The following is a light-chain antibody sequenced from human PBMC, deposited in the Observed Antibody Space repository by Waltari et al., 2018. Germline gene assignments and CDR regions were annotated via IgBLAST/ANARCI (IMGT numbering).Light chain of an antibody. CDR2: GAS. V-gene: IGKV3D-15*01. CDR1: QSITSN. CDR3: QQYHNWPPLT. J-gene: IGKJ4*01. Sequence: EIVMTQSPATLSVSPGERAILSCRASQSITSNLAWYQQKPGQAPSLLIYGASTRATDIPGRFSGSGSGTEFNLTIGSLQSEDFAVYYCQQYHNWPPLTFGGGTKVEIK.